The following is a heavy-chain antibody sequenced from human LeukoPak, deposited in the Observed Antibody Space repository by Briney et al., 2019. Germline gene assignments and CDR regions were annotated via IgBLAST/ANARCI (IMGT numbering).Heavy chain of an antibody. CDR1: GYSFTSYW. V-gene: IGHV5-10-1*01. Sequence: GESLKISCKGSGYSFTSYWISWVRPMPGKGLEWMGRIDPSDSYTNYSPSFQGHVTISADKSISTAYLQWSSLKASDTAMYYCALGGYCSSTSCEGYWGQGTLVTVSS. CDR2: IDPSDSYT. D-gene: IGHD2-2*01. J-gene: IGHJ4*02. CDR3: ALGGYCSSTSCEGY.